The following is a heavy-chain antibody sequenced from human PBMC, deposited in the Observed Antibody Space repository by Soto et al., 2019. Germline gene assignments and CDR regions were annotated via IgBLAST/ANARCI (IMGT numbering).Heavy chain of an antibody. CDR2: MFYSGLT. J-gene: IGHJ6*02. CDR1: GYSVNSSDYY. Sequence: SETLSLTCSVSGYSVNSSDYYWAWIRQPPGKGLEWIGSMFYSGLTYYNPSLKSRVTLSVDTSKNQFSVRLNSVTAADTAVYYCAPLSVSLSGPYGIHVWGQGTTVTVSS. V-gene: IGHV4-39*01. D-gene: IGHD2-15*01. CDR3: APLSVSLSGPYGIHV.